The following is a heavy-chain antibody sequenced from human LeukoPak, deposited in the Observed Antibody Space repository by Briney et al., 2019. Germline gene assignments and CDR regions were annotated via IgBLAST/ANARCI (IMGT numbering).Heavy chain of an antibody. CDR3: AIDATPLYYYDPPGYFDY. D-gene: IGHD3-22*01. CDR1: GFTFSSYA. Sequence: GGSLRLSCAASGFTFSSYAMHWVRQAPGKGLEWVANIKQDGSEKYYVDSVKGRFTISRDNAKNSLYLQMNSLRAEDTAVYYGAIDATPLYYYDPPGYFDYWGQGTLVTVSS. J-gene: IGHJ4*02. CDR2: IKQDGSEK. V-gene: IGHV3-7*01.